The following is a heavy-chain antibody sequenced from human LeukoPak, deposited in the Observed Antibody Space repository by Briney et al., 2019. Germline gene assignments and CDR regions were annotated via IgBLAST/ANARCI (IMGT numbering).Heavy chain of an antibody. D-gene: IGHD1-1*01. CDR2: IYPGDSAT. V-gene: IGHV5-51*01. J-gene: IGHJ4*03. CDR1: GSSFTYYW. CDR3: ARQDGNSKYYFDD. Sequence: GESLQISCEASGSSFTYYWIGCVRQMPEKGLEWMGIIYPGDSATRSSPSLDGHVTISVDTSISPAYLQGSRRKDSDTAMYYCARQDGNSKYYFDDWGDGTLVAVSS.